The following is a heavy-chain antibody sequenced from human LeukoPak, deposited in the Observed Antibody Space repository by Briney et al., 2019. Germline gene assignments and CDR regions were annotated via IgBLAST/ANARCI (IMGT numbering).Heavy chain of an antibody. Sequence: ASVKVSCKASGGTFSSYAISWVRQAPGQGLEWMGRIIPIFGIANYAQKFQGRVTITADKPTSTAYMELSSLRSEDTAVYYCAREGAGKVAVAGTLDYWGQGTLVTVSS. V-gene: IGHV1-69*04. J-gene: IGHJ4*02. CDR2: IIPIFGIA. CDR1: GGTFSSYA. D-gene: IGHD6-19*01. CDR3: AREGAGKVAVAGTLDY.